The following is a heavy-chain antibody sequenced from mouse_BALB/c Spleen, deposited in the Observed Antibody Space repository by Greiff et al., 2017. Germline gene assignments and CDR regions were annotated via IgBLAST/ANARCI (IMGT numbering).Heavy chain of an antibody. V-gene: IGHV1-7*01. D-gene: IGHD2-4*01. CDR3: ARSMITTVDY. CDR1: GYTFTSYW. J-gene: IGHJ2*01. CDR2: INPSTGYT. Sequence: VKLQESGAELAKPGASVKMSCKASGYTFTSYWMHWVKQRPGQGLEWIGYINPSTGYTEYNQKFKDKATLTADKSSSTAYMQLSSLTSEDSAVYYCARSMITTVDYWGQGTTLTVSS.